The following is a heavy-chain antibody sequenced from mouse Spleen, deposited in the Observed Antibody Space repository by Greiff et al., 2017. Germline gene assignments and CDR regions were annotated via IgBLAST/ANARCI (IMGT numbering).Heavy chain of an antibody. Sequence: VQLQQSGAELMKPGASVKISCKATGYTFSSYWIEWVKQRPGHGLEWIGEILPGSGSTNYNEKFKGKATFTADTSSNTAYMQLSSLTSEDSAVYYCARRQLGLPFAYWGQGTLVTVSA. CDR2: ILPGSGST. V-gene: IGHV1-9*01. CDR3: ARRQLGLPFAY. CDR1: GYTFSSYW. D-gene: IGHD3-1*01. J-gene: IGHJ3*01.